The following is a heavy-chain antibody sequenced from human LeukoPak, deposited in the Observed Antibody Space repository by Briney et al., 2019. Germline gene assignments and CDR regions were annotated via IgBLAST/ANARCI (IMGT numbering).Heavy chain of an antibody. Sequence: ASVKVSCKASGGTFSSYGISWVRQAPGQGLEWMGGIIPIFGTANYAQKFQGRVTITADKSTSTAYMELSSLRSEDTAVYYCARVFLELSSWNYFDYWGQGTLVTVSS. D-gene: IGHD6-13*01. V-gene: IGHV1-69*06. J-gene: IGHJ4*02. CDR1: GGTFSSYG. CDR3: ARVFLELSSWNYFDY. CDR2: IIPIFGTA.